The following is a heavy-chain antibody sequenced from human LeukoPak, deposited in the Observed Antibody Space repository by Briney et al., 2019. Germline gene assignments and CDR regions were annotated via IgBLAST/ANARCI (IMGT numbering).Heavy chain of an antibody. V-gene: IGHV4-61*01. J-gene: IGHJ4*02. Sequence: SETLSLTCTVSGGSVSSGFYYWSWIRQPPGKGLEWIGYIYYSGSTNYNPSLKSRVTISVDTSKNQFSLKLNFVTAADTAVYYCARALTGYYYLDYWGQGTLVTVSS. CDR2: IYYSGST. D-gene: IGHD3-9*01. CDR3: ARALTGYYYLDY. CDR1: GGSVSSGFYY.